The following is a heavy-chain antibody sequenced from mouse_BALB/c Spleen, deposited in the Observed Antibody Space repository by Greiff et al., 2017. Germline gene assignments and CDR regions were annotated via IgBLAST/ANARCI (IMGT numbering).Heavy chain of an antibody. CDR2: ISYSGST. J-gene: IGHJ3*01. V-gene: IGHV3-2*02. CDR3: ARSYDYDGAWFAY. D-gene: IGHD2-4*01. CDR1: GYSITSDYA. Sequence: EVKLQESGPGLVKPSQSLSLTCTVTGYSITSDYAWNWIRQFPGNKLEWMGYISYSGSTSYNPSLKSRISITRDTSKNQFFLQLNSVTTEDTATYYCARSYDYDGAWFAYWGQGTLVTVSA.